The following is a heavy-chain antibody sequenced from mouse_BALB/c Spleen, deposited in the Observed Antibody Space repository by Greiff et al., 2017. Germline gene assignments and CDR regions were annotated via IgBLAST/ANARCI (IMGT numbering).Heavy chain of an antibody. V-gene: IGHV1-12*01. D-gene: IGHD2-4*01. Sequence: QVQLQQPGAELVKPGASVKMSCKASGYTFTSYNMHWVKQTPGQGLEWIGAIYPGNGDTSYNQKFKGKATLTADKSSSTAYMQLSSLTSEDSAVYYCARFYDYFYAMDYWGQGTSVTVSS. CDR3: ARFYDYFYAMDY. J-gene: IGHJ4*01. CDR1: GYTFTSYN. CDR2: IYPGNGDT.